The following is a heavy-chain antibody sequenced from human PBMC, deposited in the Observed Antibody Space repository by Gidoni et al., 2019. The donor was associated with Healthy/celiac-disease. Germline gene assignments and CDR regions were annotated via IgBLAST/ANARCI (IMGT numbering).Heavy chain of an antibody. J-gene: IGHJ6*02. Sequence: EVQLLESGGGLVQPGGSLRLSCAASGFTFSSYAMSWVRQAPGKGLEWVSPISGSGGSTYYADSVKGRFTISRDNSKNTLYLQMNSLRAEDTAVYYCAKLNYYDSSGYYYYYGMDVWGQGTTVTVSS. D-gene: IGHD3-22*01. CDR1: GFTFSSYA. CDR2: ISGSGGST. CDR3: AKLNYYDSSGYYYYYGMDV. V-gene: IGHV3-23*01.